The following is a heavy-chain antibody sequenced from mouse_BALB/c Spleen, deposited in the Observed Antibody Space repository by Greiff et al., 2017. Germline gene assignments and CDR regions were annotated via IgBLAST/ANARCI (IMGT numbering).Heavy chain of an antibody. V-gene: IGHV14-3*02. Sequence: VQLQQSGAELVKPGASVKLSCTASGFNIKDPYMHWVKQRPEQGLEWIGRIDPANGNTKYDPKFKGKATITADSSSNTAYLQLSSVTSEDTAVFYFALRLHYYAMDYWGQGTSVTVSS. CDR3: ALRLHYYAMDY. CDR1: GFNIKDPY. J-gene: IGHJ4*01. CDR2: IDPANGNT. D-gene: IGHD3-1*01.